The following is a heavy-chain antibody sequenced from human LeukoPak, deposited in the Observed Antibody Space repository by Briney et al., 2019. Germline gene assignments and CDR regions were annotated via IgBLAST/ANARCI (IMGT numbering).Heavy chain of an antibody. CDR2: ISSSGSTI. CDR3: ARLFWSGYYTFDY. Sequence: GGSLRLSCAASGFTFSSYEMNWDRQAPGKGLEWVSYISSSGSTIYYADSVKGRFTISRDNAKNSLYLQMNSLRAEDTAVYYCARLFWSGYYTFDYWGQGTLVTVSS. CDR1: GFTFSSYE. V-gene: IGHV3-48*03. J-gene: IGHJ4*02. D-gene: IGHD3-3*01.